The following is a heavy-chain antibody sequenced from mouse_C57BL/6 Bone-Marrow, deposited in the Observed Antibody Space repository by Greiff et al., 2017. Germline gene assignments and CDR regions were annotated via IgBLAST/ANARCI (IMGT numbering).Heavy chain of an antibody. V-gene: IGHV1-26*01. D-gene: IGHD1-1*01. Sequence: EVQLKQSGPELVKPGASVKISCKASGYTFTDYYMNWVKQSHGKSLEWIGDINPNNGGTSYNQKFKGKATLTVDKSSSTAYMELRSLTSEDSAVYYCARSLMDKIYYYGSSPAWFAYWGQGTLVTVSA. J-gene: IGHJ3*01. CDR2: INPNNGGT. CDR1: GYTFTDYY. CDR3: ARSLMDKIYYYGSSPAWFAY.